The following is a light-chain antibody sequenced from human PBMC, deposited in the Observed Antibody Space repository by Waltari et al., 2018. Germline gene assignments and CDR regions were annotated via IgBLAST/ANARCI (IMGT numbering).Light chain of an antibody. Sequence: EIMLTQSPDFQSVTHKEKVTITCRASQTIGSSLHWYQQKPDQSPKLLIKYASQSFSGVSSRFNGSGSGRDFTLTINALEGEDVATYYCQQSATLPYTFGQGTKLEMK. CDR2: YAS. CDR1: QTIGSS. J-gene: IGKJ2*01. V-gene: IGKV6-21*01. CDR3: QQSATLPYT.